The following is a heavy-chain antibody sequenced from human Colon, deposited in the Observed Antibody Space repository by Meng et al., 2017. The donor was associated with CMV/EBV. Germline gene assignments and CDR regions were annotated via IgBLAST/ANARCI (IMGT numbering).Heavy chain of an antibody. D-gene: IGHD2-2*01. J-gene: IGHJ3*02. CDR1: EFTFEDYA. CDR3: AKDRVPAATNLRSDAFDI. Sequence: GGSLRLSCAASEFTFEDYAMHWVRQTPGKGLEWVSGITWNNQIVGYADSVKGRFTISRDHAKNSLFLQMDSLRVEDTALYFCAKDRVPAATNLRSDAFDIWSQGTLVTVSS. V-gene: IGHV3-9*01. CDR2: ITWNNQIV.